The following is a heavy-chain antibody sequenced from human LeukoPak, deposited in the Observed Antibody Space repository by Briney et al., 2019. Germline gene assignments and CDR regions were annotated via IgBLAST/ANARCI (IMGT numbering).Heavy chain of an antibody. J-gene: IGHJ5*02. CDR1: GFTFSGYW. CDR2: LNSDGSTT. V-gene: IGHV3-74*01. Sequence: PGGSLRLSCAASGFTFSGYWMHWVRQAPGKGLVWVSRLNSDGSTTNYADAVKGRFAMSRDNAKNTVNLHMNNLRADDTAVYYCARVRYYYDRSGHSYPNWFDTWGQGTLVTVSS. D-gene: IGHD3-22*01. CDR3: ARVRYYYDRSGHSYPNWFDT.